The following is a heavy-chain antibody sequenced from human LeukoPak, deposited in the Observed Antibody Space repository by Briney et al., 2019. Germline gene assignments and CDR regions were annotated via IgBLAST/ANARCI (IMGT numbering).Heavy chain of an antibody. V-gene: IGHV4-59*12. CDR1: GGSISSYY. CDR3: ARVDIPYYYGSGSPKGGAFDI. D-gene: IGHD3-10*01. CDR2: IYYSGST. Sequence: SETLSLTCTVSGGSISSYYWSWIRQPPGKGLEWIGYIYYSGSTNYNPSLKSRVTISVDTSKNQFSLKLSSVTAADTAVYYCARVDIPYYYGSGSPKGGAFDIWGQGTMVTVSS. J-gene: IGHJ3*02.